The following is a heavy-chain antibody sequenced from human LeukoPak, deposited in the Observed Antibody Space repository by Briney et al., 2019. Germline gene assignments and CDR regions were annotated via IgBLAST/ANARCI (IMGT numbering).Heavy chain of an antibody. CDR3: ARVRSDYYDSSGYVVY. CDR2: INPNSGGT. Sequence: ASVKVSCKASGYTFTGYYMHWVRQAPGQGLEWMGWINPNSGGTNYAQKFQGRVTMTRDTSISTAYMELSRLRSDDTAVYYCARVRSDYYDSSGYVVYWGQGTLVTVSS. J-gene: IGHJ4*02. V-gene: IGHV1-2*02. D-gene: IGHD3-22*01. CDR1: GYTFTGYY.